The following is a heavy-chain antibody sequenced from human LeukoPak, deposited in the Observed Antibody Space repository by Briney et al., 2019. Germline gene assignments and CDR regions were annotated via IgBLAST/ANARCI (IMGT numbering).Heavy chain of an antibody. CDR1: GYIFTSHW. Sequence: ASVKVSCKTSGYIFTSHWMHWVRQAPGQGLEWMGVINPGDGRTIYAQKFQGRFTMTSDTSTSTFNMELSSLTYEDTAVYYCARDSSRGEAAWWFDPWGQGSLVTVSS. CDR2: INPGDGRT. CDR3: ARDSSRGEAAWWFDP. J-gene: IGHJ5*02. V-gene: IGHV1-46*01. D-gene: IGHD3-16*01.